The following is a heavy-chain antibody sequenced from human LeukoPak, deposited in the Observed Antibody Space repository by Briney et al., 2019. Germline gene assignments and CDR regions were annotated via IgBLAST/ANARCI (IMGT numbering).Heavy chain of an antibody. D-gene: IGHD2/OR15-2a*01. CDR3: TRRGDCNIGTCYYFDY. CDR2: ISYDGSDK. CDR1: GFTFSSYG. Sequence: PGGSLRLSCAASGFTFSSYGMHWVRQAPGQGLEWVALISYDGSDKYYTDSVTGRFTISRDNSKNTLFLQMNSLRAEGTAVYYCTRRGDCNIGTCYYFDYWGQGTLVTVSS. V-gene: IGHV3-30*03. J-gene: IGHJ4*02.